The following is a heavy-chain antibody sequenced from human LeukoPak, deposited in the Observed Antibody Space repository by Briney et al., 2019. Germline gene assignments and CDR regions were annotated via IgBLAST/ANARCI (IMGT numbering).Heavy chain of an antibody. CDR1: GGSISSYY. V-gene: IGHV4-59*01. Sequence: SETLSLTCTVSGGSISSYYWSWIRQPPGKGLEWIGYIYYSGSTNYNPSLKSRVTISVDTSKNQFSLKLSSVTAADTAVYYCARQLRVFSSSPFDYWGQGTLVTVSS. J-gene: IGHJ4*02. D-gene: IGHD6-13*01. CDR3: ARQLRVFSSSPFDY. CDR2: IYYSGST.